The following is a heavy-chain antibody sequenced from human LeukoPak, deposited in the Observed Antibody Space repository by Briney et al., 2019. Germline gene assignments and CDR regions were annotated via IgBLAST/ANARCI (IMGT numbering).Heavy chain of an antibody. Sequence: PSETLSLTCTVSGGSISSSSYYWGWIRQPPGKGLEWIGSIYYSGSTYYNPSLKSRVTISVDTSKNQFSLKLSSVTAADTAVYYCARGPPVRGLFYGMDVWGKGTTVTVSS. CDR3: ARGPPVRGLFYGMDV. V-gene: IGHV4-39*07. J-gene: IGHJ6*04. CDR2: IYYSGST. CDR1: GGSISSSSYY. D-gene: IGHD3-10*01.